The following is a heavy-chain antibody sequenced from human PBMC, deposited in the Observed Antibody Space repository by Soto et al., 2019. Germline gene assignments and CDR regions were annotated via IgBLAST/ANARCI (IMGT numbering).Heavy chain of an antibody. V-gene: IGHV4-39*01. D-gene: IGHD2-15*01. Sequence: GTLSLTGTVSGGSIANNNYFGGWVREPPGKGLEWIGSAAYSGGTYKNPSLKSRVTVSVDTSKNQFSLKLTSVTAADTAVYYCAKVVVGATSHSDFDSWGQGTLVTVSS. CDR3: AKVVVGATSHSDFDS. CDR1: GGSIANNNYF. J-gene: IGHJ4*02. CDR2: AAYSGGT.